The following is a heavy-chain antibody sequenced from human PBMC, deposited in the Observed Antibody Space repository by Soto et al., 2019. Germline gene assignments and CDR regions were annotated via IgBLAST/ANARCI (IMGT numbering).Heavy chain of an antibody. V-gene: IGHV3-66*04. CDR1: GFIVYGYY. CDR3: ARHDWFDP. Sequence: GGSLILSCAVSGFIVYGYYMSWVRQAPGKGLEWVSVIYHDGSTYYADSVKGRFTISRDNSKNILYLQMNSLRAEDTAVYYCARHDWFDPWGQGTLVTVSS. J-gene: IGHJ5*02. CDR2: IYHDGST.